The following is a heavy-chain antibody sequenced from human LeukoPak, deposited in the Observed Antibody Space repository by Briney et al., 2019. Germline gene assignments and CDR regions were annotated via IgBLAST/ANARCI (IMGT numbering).Heavy chain of an antibody. CDR2: IIPIFGTA. V-gene: IGHV1-69*05. D-gene: IGHD6-19*01. CDR1: GGTFSSYA. J-gene: IGHJ5*02. Sequence: SVKVSCXASGGTFSSYAISWVRQAPGQGLEWTGGIIPIFGTANYAQKFQGRVTITTDESTSTAYMELSSLRSEDTAVYYCARIAVADPVGFDPWGQGTLVTVSS. CDR3: ARIAVADPVGFDP.